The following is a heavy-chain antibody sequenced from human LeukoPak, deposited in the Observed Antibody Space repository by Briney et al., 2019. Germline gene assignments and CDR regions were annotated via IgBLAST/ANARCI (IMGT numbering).Heavy chain of an antibody. J-gene: IGHJ6*03. CDR3: ARSVRDYYYHYYMDV. V-gene: IGHV4-4*07. D-gene: IGHD2-2*01. CDR1: GGSISYYY. CDR2: IYTSGRT. Sequence: SETLSLTCTVSGGSISYYYWNWIRQPAGKGLEWIGRIYTSGRTYYNPSLKSRVSMSVDTSKNQFSLKLSSVTAADTAVYYCARSVRDYYYHYYMDVWGKGTTVTISS.